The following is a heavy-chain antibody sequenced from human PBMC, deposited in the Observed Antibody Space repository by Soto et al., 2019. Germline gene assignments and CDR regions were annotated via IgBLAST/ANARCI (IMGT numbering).Heavy chain of an antibody. CDR1: GYTFTAYY. CDR3: ARKYYYGSGSYSATDYYYGMDV. V-gene: IGHV1-46*01. J-gene: IGHJ6*02. Sequence: GASVKVSCKASGYTFTAYYIHWVRQAPGQGLEWVGVIDPIVVSANYAQKFQGRVTITADESTSTAYMELSSLRSEDTAVYYCARKYYYGSGSYSATDYYYGMDVWGQGTTVTVSS. D-gene: IGHD3-10*01. CDR2: IDPIVVSA.